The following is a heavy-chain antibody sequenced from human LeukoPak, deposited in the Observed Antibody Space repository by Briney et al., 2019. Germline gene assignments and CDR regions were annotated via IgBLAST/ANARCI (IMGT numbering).Heavy chain of an antibody. D-gene: IGHD3-10*01. CDR1: GFTFSSYS. V-gene: IGHV3-21*01. CDR2: ISSSSSYI. CDR3: ARDESYYYGSGSPKFDY. Sequence: VGSLRLSCAASGFTFSSYSMNWVRQAPGKGLEWVSSISSSSSYIYYADSVKGRFTISRDNAKNSLYLQMNSLRAEDTAVYYCARDESYYYGSGSPKFDYWGQGTLVTVSS. J-gene: IGHJ4*02.